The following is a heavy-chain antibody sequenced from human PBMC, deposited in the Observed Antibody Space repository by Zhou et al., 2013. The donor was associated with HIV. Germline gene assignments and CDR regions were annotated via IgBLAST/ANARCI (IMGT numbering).Heavy chain of an antibody. CDR3: ARARKAARNYYYYYMDV. CDR2: IIPIFGAT. CDR1: GGTFSTYA. D-gene: IGHD6-6*01. V-gene: IGHV1-69*05. J-gene: IGHJ6*03. Sequence: QVQLVQSGPEVKKPGSSVKVSCKASGGTFSTYAISWVRQAPGQGLEWMGGIIPIFGATNYAQKFQGRVTITTDEFTSTAYMELSSLRSEDTAVYYCARARKAARNYYYYYMDVWGKGTTVTVSS.